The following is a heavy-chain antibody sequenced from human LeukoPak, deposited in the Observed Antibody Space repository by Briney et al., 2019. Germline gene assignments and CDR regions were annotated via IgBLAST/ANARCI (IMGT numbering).Heavy chain of an antibody. CDR2: INPNSGGT. D-gene: IGHD3-22*01. V-gene: IGHV1-2*02. CDR3: AKCLVYDSSGYYYEPTLDAFDI. CDR1: GYTFTGYY. J-gene: IGHJ3*02. Sequence: ASVKVSCKASGYTFTGYYMHWVRQAPGQGLEWMGWINPNSGGTNYAQKFQGRVTMTRDTSISTAYMELSRLRSDDTAVYYCAKCLVYDSSGYYYEPTLDAFDIWGQGTMVTVSS.